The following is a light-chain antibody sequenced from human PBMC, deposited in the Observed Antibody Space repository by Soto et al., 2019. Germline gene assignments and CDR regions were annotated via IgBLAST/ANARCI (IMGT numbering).Light chain of an antibody. CDR1: QSVSSY. CDR3: QQRSNWPPYT. Sequence: EIVLTQSPATLSLSPGERATLSCRASQSVSSYLAWYQQKPGQAPRLLIYDAFNRATGIPARFSSSGSGTDFTLTISSLEPEDFAVYYCQQRSNWPPYTFGQGTKLEIK. V-gene: IGKV3-11*01. CDR2: DAF. J-gene: IGKJ2*01.